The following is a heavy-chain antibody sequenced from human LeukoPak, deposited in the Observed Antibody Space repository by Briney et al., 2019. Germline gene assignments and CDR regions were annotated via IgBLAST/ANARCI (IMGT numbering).Heavy chain of an antibody. D-gene: IGHD4-17*01. J-gene: IGHJ6*02. CDR1: GFTFSSYG. CDR2: IWYDGSNK. V-gene: IGHV3-33*08. Sequence: GGSLRLSCAASGFTFSSYGMHWVRQAPGKGLEWVAVIWYDGSNKYYADSVKGRFTISRDNSKNTLYLQMNSLRAEDTAVYYCARLRMTTDDYYYYGMDVWGQGTTVTVSS. CDR3: ARLRMTTDDYYYYGMDV.